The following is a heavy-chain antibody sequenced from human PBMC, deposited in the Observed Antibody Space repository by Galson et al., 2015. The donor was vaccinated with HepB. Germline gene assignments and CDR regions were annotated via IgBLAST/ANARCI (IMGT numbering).Heavy chain of an antibody. J-gene: IGHJ4*02. CDR2: IKSKPDGGAT. V-gene: IGHV3-15*01. CDR3: TTISMILVHPDY. D-gene: IGHD3-22*01. CDR1: GFTLSNAW. Sequence: SLRLSCAASGFTLSNAWMNWVRQAPGKGLEWVGRIKSKPDGGATDYAAPGKGRFTISRDDSINMMFLQMNSLTTEETAVYYCTTISMILVHPDYCSLGTLVTVSS.